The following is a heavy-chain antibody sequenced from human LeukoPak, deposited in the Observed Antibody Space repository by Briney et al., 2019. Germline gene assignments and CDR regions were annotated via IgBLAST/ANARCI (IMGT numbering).Heavy chain of an antibody. J-gene: IGHJ4*02. V-gene: IGHV3-33*06. Sequence: PGGSLTLSCAASGFTFSSYGMHWVRQAPGKGLEWVAVIWYDGSNKYYADSVKGRFTISRDNSNNTLYLQMNSLRAEDTAVYYCAKDADGSIDYWGQGTLVTVSS. CDR1: GFTFSSYG. CDR3: AKDADGSIDY. D-gene: IGHD5-24*01. CDR2: IWYDGSNK.